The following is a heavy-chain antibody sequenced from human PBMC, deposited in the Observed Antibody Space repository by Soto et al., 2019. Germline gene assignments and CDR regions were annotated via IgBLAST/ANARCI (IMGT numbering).Heavy chain of an antibody. CDR2: IKHDGSDK. CDR3: ARAPSTYECWNGYSFGGVEY. V-gene: IGHV3-7*03. J-gene: IGHJ4*02. Sequence: QPSWCIRISWAACGVSFSSSWMSGVRQAQGNGLEWVANIKHDGSDKYYVESVKGRFTFTRDNGKNSLYLQMNSLRAEDTAVYYCARAPSTYECWNGYSFGGVEYWGQRTLVAVSS. CDR1: GVSFSSSW. D-gene: IGHD3-3*01.